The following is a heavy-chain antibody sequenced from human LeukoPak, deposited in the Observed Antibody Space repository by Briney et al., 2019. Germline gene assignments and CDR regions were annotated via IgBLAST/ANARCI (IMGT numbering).Heavy chain of an antibody. CDR3: ARGQYSPDY. CDR1: GFTLSSYG. CDR2: IWYDGSNK. Sequence: PGGSLRLSCAASGFTLSSYGMHWVRQAPGKGLEWVALIWYDGSNKYYTDSVKGRFTISRDSSKNTLYLQMNSLRAEDTAVYYCARGQYSPDYWGQGTLVTVSS. D-gene: IGHD2-15*01. V-gene: IGHV3-33*01. J-gene: IGHJ4*02.